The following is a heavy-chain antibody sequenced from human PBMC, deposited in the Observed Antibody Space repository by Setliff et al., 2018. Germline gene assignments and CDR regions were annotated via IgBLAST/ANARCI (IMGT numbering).Heavy chain of an antibody. Sequence: KPSETLSLTCAVYGGSFSGYYWSWIRQPPGKGLEWIGEINHSGSTYYNPSLKSRVTISVDTSKNQFSLKLSSVTAADTAVYYCAGNNAHLEWLFAWFDPWGQGTLVTVSS. CDR3: AGNNAHLEWLFAWFDP. CDR1: GGSFSGYY. J-gene: IGHJ5*02. D-gene: IGHD3-3*01. V-gene: IGHV4-34*01. CDR2: INHSGST.